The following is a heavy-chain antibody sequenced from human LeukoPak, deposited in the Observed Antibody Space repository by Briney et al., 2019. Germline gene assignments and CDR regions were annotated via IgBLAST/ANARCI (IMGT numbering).Heavy chain of an antibody. CDR2: IYYKGAT. CDR3: ARINLFYYGSESYNYYCDY. CDR1: GGSMSVHY. V-gene: IGHV4-59*11. D-gene: IGHD3-10*01. Sequence: SETLSLTCTVSGGSMSVHYWSWIRQTPGKGLEWIAHIYYKGATTYNPSLKSPVSISVDTSKNQFSLRLTSVTAADTAVYFCARINLFYYGSESYNYYCDYWGQGMLVTVSS. J-gene: IGHJ4*02.